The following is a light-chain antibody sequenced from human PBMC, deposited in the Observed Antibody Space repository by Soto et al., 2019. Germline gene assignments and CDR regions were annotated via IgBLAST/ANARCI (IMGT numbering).Light chain of an antibody. Sequence: QSALTQPASVSGSPGQSITISCTGTSSDVGAYIFVSWYQQHPGKAPKLMIYAVSSRPSGVSYRFSGSKSGNTASLTISRLQAQDEADYYCSSFTTNSSYVFGTGTKVTVL. CDR1: SSDVGAYIF. CDR3: SSFTTNSSYV. J-gene: IGLJ1*01. V-gene: IGLV2-14*03. CDR2: AVS.